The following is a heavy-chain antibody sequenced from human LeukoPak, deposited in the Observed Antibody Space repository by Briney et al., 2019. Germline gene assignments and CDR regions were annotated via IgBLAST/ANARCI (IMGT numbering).Heavy chain of an antibody. Sequence: GGSLRLSCATSGFSFSSYAMSWVRQAPGKGLEWVSGISGSGGNTYYAEALTGRFTVSRDNSKNTLYLQMNSLRAEDTALYYCAKGGLRGGTYNDDFWGQGTLVTVSS. CDR3: AKGGLRGGTYNDDF. V-gene: IGHV3-23*01. CDR2: ISGSGGNT. J-gene: IGHJ4*02. D-gene: IGHD3-16*01. CDR1: GFSFSSYA.